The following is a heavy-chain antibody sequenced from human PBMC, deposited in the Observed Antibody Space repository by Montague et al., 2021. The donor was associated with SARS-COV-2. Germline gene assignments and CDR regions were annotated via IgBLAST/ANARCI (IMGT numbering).Heavy chain of an antibody. J-gene: IGHJ4*02. D-gene: IGHD3-3*01. CDR1: GSSISSGYY. Sequence: SETLSLTCTVSGSSISSGYYWGWIRQPPSKELVWFRGIYHSGGTYYHPXXMSRVTISVDTSTNQFSLKLRSVTAAATAVYYCAGDVRYYDFWIVRAQTSPDYWGQGTLVTVSS. CDR3: AGDVRYYDFWIVRAQTSPDY. CDR2: IYHSGGT. V-gene: IGHV4-38-2*02.